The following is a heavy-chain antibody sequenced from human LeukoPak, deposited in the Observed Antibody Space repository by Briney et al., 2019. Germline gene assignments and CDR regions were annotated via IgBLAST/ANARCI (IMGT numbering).Heavy chain of an antibody. D-gene: IGHD6-13*01. V-gene: IGHV3-33*01. CDR2: IWYDGSNK. Sequence: GGSLRLSCAASGFTFSSNGMHWVRQAPGKGLEWVAVIWYDGSNKYYADSVKGRFTISRDNSKNTLYLQMNSLRAEDTAVYYCARERQQLVFWFDPWGQGTLVTVSS. CDR1: GFTFSSNG. J-gene: IGHJ5*02. CDR3: ARERQQLVFWFDP.